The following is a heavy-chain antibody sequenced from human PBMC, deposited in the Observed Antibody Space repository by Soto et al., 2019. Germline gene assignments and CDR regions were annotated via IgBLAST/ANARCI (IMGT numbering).Heavy chain of an antibody. D-gene: IGHD6-19*01. Sequence: GGSLRLSCAASGFTFSSYGMHWVRQAPGKGLEWVAVISYDGSNKYYADSVKGRFTISRDNSKNTLYLQMNSLRAEDTAVYYCAKESAVAGILYYMDVWGKGTTVTVSS. J-gene: IGHJ6*03. CDR1: GFTFSSYG. CDR2: ISYDGSNK. V-gene: IGHV3-30*18. CDR3: AKESAVAGILYYMDV.